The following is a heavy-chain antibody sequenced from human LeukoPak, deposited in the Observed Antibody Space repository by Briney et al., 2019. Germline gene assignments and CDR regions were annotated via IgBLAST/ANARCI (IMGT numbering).Heavy chain of an antibody. J-gene: IGHJ4*02. CDR3: ARATSKSGYYHY. Sequence: LETLSLTCTVSGGSISSYYLSWMRQPPGKGLEWIGYIYYSGSTNYNPSLKSRVTISVDPSKNQFSLKLSSVSAADTAVYYCARATSKSGYYHYWGQGTLVTVSS. CDR2: IYYSGST. CDR1: GGSISSYY. V-gene: IGHV4-59*01. D-gene: IGHD3-22*01.